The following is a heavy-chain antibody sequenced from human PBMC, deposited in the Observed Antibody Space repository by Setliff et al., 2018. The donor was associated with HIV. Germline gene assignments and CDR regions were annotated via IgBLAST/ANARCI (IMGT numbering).Heavy chain of an antibody. CDR3: ARSRTYYTYDAFDI. Sequence: GGSLRLSCVASGFTFSTFAMHWVRQAPGKGLVWVSRINSDGSSTCYADSVKGRFTISRDNAKNTVSLQMDSLRAEDTAVYYCARSRTYYTYDAFDIWGQGTMVTVSS. CDR1: GFTFSTFA. V-gene: IGHV3-74*01. D-gene: IGHD1-26*01. CDR2: INSDGSST. J-gene: IGHJ3*02.